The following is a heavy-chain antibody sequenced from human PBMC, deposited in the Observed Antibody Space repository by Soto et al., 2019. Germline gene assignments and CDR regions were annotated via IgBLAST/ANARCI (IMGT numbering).Heavy chain of an antibody. Sequence: SETLSLTCTVPGGSISRDYRSWIRQPPGKGLEWIGYIYYSGSTNYNPSLKSRVTISVDTSKNQFSLKLSSVTAADTAVYYCATMAARYHKEYYYYYMDVWGKGTAVTVSS. CDR1: GGSISRDY. CDR2: IYYSGST. V-gene: IGHV4-59*01. J-gene: IGHJ6*03. D-gene: IGHD6-6*01. CDR3: ATMAARYHKEYYYYYMDV.